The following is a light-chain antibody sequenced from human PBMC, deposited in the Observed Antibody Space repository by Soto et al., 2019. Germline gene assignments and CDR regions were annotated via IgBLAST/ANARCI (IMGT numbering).Light chain of an antibody. Sequence: DIQMTQSPSSLSASVGDTVTITCRASQSISSYSNWYQQKPGKAPKLVIYLASHLHSGVPSRFSGSGSGTDFALTINSLQPEDFAIYYCQQSYNIQALTFGGGTKVEIK. V-gene: IGKV1-39*01. CDR1: QSISSY. J-gene: IGKJ4*01. CDR2: LAS. CDR3: QQSYNIQALT.